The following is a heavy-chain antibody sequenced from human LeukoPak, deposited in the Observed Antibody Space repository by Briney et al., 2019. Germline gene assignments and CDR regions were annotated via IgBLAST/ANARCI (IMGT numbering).Heavy chain of an antibody. Sequence: PGGSLRLSCAASGFTVSRNYMSWARQAPGKGLEWVSSISSSSSYIYYADSVKGRFTISRDNAKNSLFLQMNSLRAEDTAVYYSARDWRGLLIHRRGFGYWGQGTLVTVSS. CDR1: GFTVSRNY. CDR2: ISSSSSYI. J-gene: IGHJ4*02. V-gene: IGHV3-21*01. D-gene: IGHD3-3*01. CDR3: ARDWRGLLIHRRGFGY.